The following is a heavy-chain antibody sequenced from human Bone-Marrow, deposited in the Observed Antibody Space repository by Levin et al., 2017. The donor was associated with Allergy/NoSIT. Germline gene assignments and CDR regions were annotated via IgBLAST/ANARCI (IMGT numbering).Heavy chain of an antibody. CDR2: ISGSGGST. D-gene: IGHD4-23*01. CDR1: GFTFNYFA. V-gene: IGHV3-23*01. Sequence: PGESLKISCAASGFTFNYFAMSWVRQAPGKGLEWVSAISGSGGSTYYADSVRGRFTVSRDNSKNTLYLQMNSLRAEDTAVYYCTYFFMNYGGNPGAFNIWGQGTMVTVSS. CDR3: TYFFMNYGGNPGAFNI. J-gene: IGHJ3*02.